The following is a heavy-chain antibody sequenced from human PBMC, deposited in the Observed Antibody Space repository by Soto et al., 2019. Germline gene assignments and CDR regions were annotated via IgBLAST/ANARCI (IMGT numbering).Heavy chain of an antibody. D-gene: IGHD3-22*01. CDR3: ARDRREYYDSSGYPDAFDI. Sequence: ASVKVYCKASGGTFSSYAISWVRQAPGQGLEWMGGIIPIFGTANYAQKFQGRFTITADESTSTAYMELSSLRSEDTAVYYCARDRREYYDSSGYPDAFDIWGQGTMVTVSS. CDR1: GGTFSSYA. J-gene: IGHJ3*02. V-gene: IGHV1-69*13. CDR2: IIPIFGTA.